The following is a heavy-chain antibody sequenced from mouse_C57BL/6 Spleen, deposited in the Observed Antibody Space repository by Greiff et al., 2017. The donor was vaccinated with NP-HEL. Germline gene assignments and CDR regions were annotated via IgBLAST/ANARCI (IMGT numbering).Heavy chain of an antibody. CDR3: ARGYDGGDWYFDV. V-gene: IGHV1-50*01. J-gene: IGHJ1*03. Sequence: VQLQQSGAELVKPGASVKLSCKASGYTFTSYWMQWVKQRPGQGLEWIGEIDPSDSYTNYNQKFKGKATLTVDTSSSTAYMQLSSLTSEDSAVYYCARGYDGGDWYFDVWGTGTTVTVSS. CDR2: IDPSDSYT. D-gene: IGHD2-2*01. CDR1: GYTFTSYW.